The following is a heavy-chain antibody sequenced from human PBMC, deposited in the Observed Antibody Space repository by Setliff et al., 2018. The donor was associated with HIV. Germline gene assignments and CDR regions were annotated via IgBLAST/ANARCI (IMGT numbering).Heavy chain of an antibody. CDR2: IWHAGIT. CDR3: ARAVNLTFDI. V-gene: IGHV4-34*01. J-gene: IGHJ3*02. CDR1: GGPLTDHY. Sequence: PSETLSLTCAVHGGPLTDHYWNWIRQSPGKGLEWIGSIWHAGITLYNPSLKSRVSISLDTSMEEFGLQLSSVTAADTAVYYCARAVNLTFDIWSRGTMVTVSS.